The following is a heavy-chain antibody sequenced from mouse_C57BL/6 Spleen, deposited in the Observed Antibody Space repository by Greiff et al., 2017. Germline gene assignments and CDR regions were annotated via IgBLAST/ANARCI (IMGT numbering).Heavy chain of an antibody. V-gene: IGHV5-4*01. CDR1: GFTFSSYA. Sequence: EVMLVESGGGLVKPGGSLKLSCAASGFTFSSYAMSWVRQTPEKRLEWVATISDGGSYTYYPDNVKGRFTISRDNAKNNLYLQMSHLKSEDTAMYYCARDGSYGYDGWFAYWGQGTLVTVSA. CDR2: ISDGGSYT. D-gene: IGHD2-2*01. CDR3: ARDGSYGYDGWFAY. J-gene: IGHJ3*01.